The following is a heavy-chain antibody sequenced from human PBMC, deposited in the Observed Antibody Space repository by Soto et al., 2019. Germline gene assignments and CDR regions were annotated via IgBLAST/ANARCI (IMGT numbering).Heavy chain of an antibody. CDR2: IIPIFGTA. V-gene: IGHV1-69*01. CDR3: AIEIDYGGVIGSFDY. J-gene: IGHJ4*02. CDR1: GGTFSSYA. Sequence: QVQLVQSGAEVKKPGSSVKVSCKASGGTFSSYAISWVRQAPGQGLEWMGGIIPIFGTANYAQKFQGRVTITADESTSTAYMELSRLRSEDTAVYYSAIEIDYGGVIGSFDYWGQGTLVTVSS. D-gene: IGHD4-17*01.